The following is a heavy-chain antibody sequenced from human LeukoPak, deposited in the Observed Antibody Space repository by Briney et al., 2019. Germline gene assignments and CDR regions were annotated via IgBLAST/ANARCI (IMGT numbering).Heavy chain of an antibody. V-gene: IGHV1-46*01. CDR3: ARAGYSSSSITLGY. J-gene: IGHJ4*02. Sequence: ASVKVSCKASGYTFTNYYIHWARQAPGQGLEWMGIINPSDGSTSYAQKFQGRVTVTRDTSTSTVYMELSSLRSEDTAVYYCARAGYSSSSITLGYWGQGTLVTVSS. CDR1: GYTFTNYY. CDR2: INPSDGST. D-gene: IGHD6-6*01.